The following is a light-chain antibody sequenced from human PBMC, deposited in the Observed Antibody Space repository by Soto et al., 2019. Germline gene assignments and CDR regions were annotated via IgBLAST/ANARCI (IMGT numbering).Light chain of an antibody. V-gene: IGLV1-51*01. CDR2: DNN. CDR3: GTWDSSLSAVV. CDR1: SSNIGNNY. Sequence: QSVLTQPPAVSAAPGQKVTISCSGSSSNIGNNYVSWYQQLPGTAPKLLIYDNNNRPSGIPDRFSGSKSGTSATLGITGLRTGDEADYYCGTWDSSLSAVVFGGGTKLTVL. J-gene: IGLJ2*01.